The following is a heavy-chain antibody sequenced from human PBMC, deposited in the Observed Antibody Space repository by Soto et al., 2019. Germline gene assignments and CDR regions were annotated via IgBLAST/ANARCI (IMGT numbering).Heavy chain of an antibody. V-gene: IGHV1-18*04. Sequence: ASVKVSCKASGYTFTSYGISWVRQAPGQGLEWMGWISAYNGNTNYAQKLQGRVTMTTDTSTSTAYMELRSLRSDDTAVYYCARGDCSGGSCYYTDAFDIWGQGTMVTVS. J-gene: IGHJ3*02. CDR3: ARGDCSGGSCYYTDAFDI. CDR2: ISAYNGNT. CDR1: GYTFTSYG. D-gene: IGHD2-15*01.